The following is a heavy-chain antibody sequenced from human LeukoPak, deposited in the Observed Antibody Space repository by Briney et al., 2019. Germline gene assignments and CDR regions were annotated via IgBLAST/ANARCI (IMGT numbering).Heavy chain of an antibody. CDR1: DGSISSYY. V-gene: IGHV4-4*07. CDR3: ARELGYSGSYYLDY. J-gene: IGHJ4*02. Sequence: SETLSLTCTVSDGSISSYYWSWIRQPAGKGLEWIGRIYTSGSTNYNPSLKGRVTMSVDTSKNQFSLKLSSVTAADTAVYYCARELGYSGSYYLDYWGQGTLVTVSS. CDR2: IYTSGST. D-gene: IGHD1-26*01.